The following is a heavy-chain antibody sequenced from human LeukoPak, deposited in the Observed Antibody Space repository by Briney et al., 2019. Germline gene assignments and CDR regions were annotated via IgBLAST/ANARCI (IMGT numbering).Heavy chain of an antibody. V-gene: IGHV4-39*07. Sequence: PSDTLSLTCTVSGGSITSSGFYWGWIRQPPGKGLEWIGNIYYGGSAYYNPSLKSRVTISVDTSKNQFSLKLSSVTAADTAVYYCARQPNIVVVDNWFDPLGQGTLVAVSS. J-gene: IGHJ5*02. CDR1: GGSITSSGFY. CDR3: ARQPNIVVVDNWFDP. CDR2: IYYGGSA. D-gene: IGHD2-15*01.